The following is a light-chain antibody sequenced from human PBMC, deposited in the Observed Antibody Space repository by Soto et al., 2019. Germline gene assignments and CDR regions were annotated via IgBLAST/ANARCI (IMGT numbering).Light chain of an antibody. CDR2: GAS. V-gene: IGKV3-20*01. CDR3: QHYQSGHPIT. CDR1: QSVSSS. Sequence: EIVMTHSPATLSVSPGERATLSCRASQSVSSSLAWYQHKPGQAPRLLISGASSRATGIPDRFTGSGSETSFTLTISRLEPEDFALYYCQHYQSGHPITFGQGTRLEIK. J-gene: IGKJ5*01.